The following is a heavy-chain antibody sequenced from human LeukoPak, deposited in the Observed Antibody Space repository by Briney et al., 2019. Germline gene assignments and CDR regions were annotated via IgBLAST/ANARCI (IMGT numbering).Heavy chain of an antibody. CDR3: ARGPPQTYYDGNGYYYFDY. CDR2: ITHSGGT. J-gene: IGHJ4*02. CDR1: GFTFSSYS. Sequence: PGGSLRLSCAASGFTFSSYSMNWVRQAPGKGLEWIGEITHSGGTNYNPSLKSRVTISTDTSRNQFSLKLSSVTAADTAVYYCARGPPQTYYDGNGYYYFDYWGQGTLVTVSS. V-gene: IGHV4-34*01. D-gene: IGHD3-22*01.